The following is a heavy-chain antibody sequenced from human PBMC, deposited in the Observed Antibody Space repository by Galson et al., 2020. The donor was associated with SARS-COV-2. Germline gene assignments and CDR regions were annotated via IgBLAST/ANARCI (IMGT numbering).Heavy chain of an antibody. CDR1: GFTFNTFG. CDR3: AKSSGFRLPFDS. V-gene: IGHV3-23*01. J-gene: IGHJ4*02. Sequence: GGSLRLSCAASGFTFNTFGMSWVRQAPGKGLEWVSAINDNGGATWYAASVQGRFSISRENSKNTLHLQMNSLRGDDTALYYCAKSSGFRLPFDSWGQGTLVTVSS. CDR2: INDNGGAT. D-gene: IGHD3-3*01.